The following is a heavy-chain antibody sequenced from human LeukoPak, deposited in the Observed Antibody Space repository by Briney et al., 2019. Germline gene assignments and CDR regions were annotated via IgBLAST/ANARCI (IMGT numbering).Heavy chain of an antibody. D-gene: IGHD3-22*01. J-gene: IGHJ4*02. CDR3: ARRYRSYYYDSSGYYYSYYFDY. CDR1: GGSISSSSYY. Sequence: KPSETLSLTCTVSGGSISSSSYYWGWIRQPPGKGLEWIGSIYYSGSTYYNPSLKSRVTISVDTSKNQFSLKLSSVTAADTAVYYCARRYRSYYYDSSGYYYSYYFDYWGQGTLVTVSS. V-gene: IGHV4-39*01. CDR2: IYYSGST.